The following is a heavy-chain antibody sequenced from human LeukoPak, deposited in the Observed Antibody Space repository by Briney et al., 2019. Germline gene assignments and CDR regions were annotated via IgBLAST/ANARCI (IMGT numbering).Heavy chain of an antibody. CDR1: GGTFSSYA. CDR3: ARAGIAVAGTPFDY. CDR2: IIPILGIA. D-gene: IGHD6-19*01. V-gene: IGHV1-69*04. Sequence: SVKVSCKASGGTFSSYAISWVRQAPGQGLEWMGRIIPILGIANYAQKFQGRVTITADKSTSTAYMELSSLRSEDTAVYYCARAGIAVAGTPFDYWGQGTLVTVSS. J-gene: IGHJ4*02.